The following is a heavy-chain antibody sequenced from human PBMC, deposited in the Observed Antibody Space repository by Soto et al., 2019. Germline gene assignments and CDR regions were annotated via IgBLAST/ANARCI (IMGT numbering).Heavy chain of an antibody. CDR3: ARVRFGELLVDY. CDR1: GGSISSYY. V-gene: IGHV4-59*01. J-gene: IGHJ4*02. D-gene: IGHD3-10*01. Sequence: SETLSLTCTVSGGSISSYYWSWIRQPPGKGLEWIGYIYYSGSTNYNPSLKSRVTISVDTSKNQFSLKLSSVTAADTAVYYCARVRFGELLVDYWGQGTLVTVSS. CDR2: IYYSGST.